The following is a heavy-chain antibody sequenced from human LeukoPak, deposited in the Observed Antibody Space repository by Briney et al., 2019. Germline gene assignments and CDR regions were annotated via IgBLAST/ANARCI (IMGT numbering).Heavy chain of an antibody. V-gene: IGHV4-38-2*01. CDR3: ASANFSSFYDFWSGYNGLSKWCDP. D-gene: IGHD3-3*01. Sequence: NPSETLSLTCAVSGYYIRSGYLWGWIRQSPVKGLEWLGSIYYSGTTYYNPSLKSRVTLTVDTSKNHFSLKRSSVTAADTAVYYSASANFSSFYDFWSGYNGLSKWCDPWGQGTLVTVSS. CDR1: GYYIRSGYL. J-gene: IGHJ5*02. CDR2: IYYSGTT.